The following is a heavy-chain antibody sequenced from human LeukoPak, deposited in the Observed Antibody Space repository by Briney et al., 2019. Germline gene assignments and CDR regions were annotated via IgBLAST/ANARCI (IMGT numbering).Heavy chain of an antibody. D-gene: IGHD5-18*01. V-gene: IGHV3-21*01. Sequence: GGSLRLSCAASGFTLSNYFMNWVRQAPGKGLEWVSSISSSTSSIYYADSVKGRFTISRDNAKNSLYPQMNSLRAEDTAVYYCARNGKTTMANWFDPWGLGTLVTVSS. CDR1: GFTLSNYF. CDR3: ARNGKTTMANWFDP. CDR2: ISSSTSSI. J-gene: IGHJ5*02.